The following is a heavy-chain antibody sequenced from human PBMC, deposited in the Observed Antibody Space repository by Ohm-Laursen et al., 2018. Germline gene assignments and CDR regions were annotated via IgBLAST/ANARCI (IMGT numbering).Heavy chain of an antibody. CDR1: GYIFTTYG. CDR3: ARDRSSSGDYYGMDV. D-gene: IGHD6-19*01. CDR2: IIPIFGTA. Sequence: SVKVSCKTSGYIFTTYGITWVRQAPGQGLEWMGGIIPIFGTANYAQKFQGRVTITADESTSTAYMELNSLRAEDTAVYYCARDRSSSGDYYGMDVWGQGTTVTVSS. V-gene: IGHV1-69*13. J-gene: IGHJ6*02.